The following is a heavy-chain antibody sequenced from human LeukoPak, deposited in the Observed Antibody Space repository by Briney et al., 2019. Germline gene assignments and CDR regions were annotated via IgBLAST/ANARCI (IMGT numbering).Heavy chain of an antibody. Sequence: SVKVSCKASGGTFSSYAISWVRQAPGQGLDWMGGIIPIFGTANYAQKFQGRVTITTDESTSTAYMELSSLRSEDTAVYYCARVAYSNSYEGDFDYWGQGTLVTVSS. V-gene: IGHV1-69*05. CDR3: ARVAYSNSYEGDFDY. CDR2: IIPIFGTA. J-gene: IGHJ4*02. D-gene: IGHD4-11*01. CDR1: GGTFSSYA.